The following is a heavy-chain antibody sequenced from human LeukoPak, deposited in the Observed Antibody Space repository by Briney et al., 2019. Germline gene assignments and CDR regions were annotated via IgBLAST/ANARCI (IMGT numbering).Heavy chain of an antibody. Sequence: SQTFSLTCAISGDSVSSNTAVWNWIRQSPSRGLEWLGRTYYRSKWPNNYAVSVKSRIIINPDTSENQFSLQLNSMTPEDTAVYYCARGDQAFDYWGQGTLVTVSS. CDR3: ARGDQAFDY. J-gene: IGHJ4*02. CDR1: GDSVSSNTAV. CDR2: TYYRSKWPN. V-gene: IGHV6-1*01. D-gene: IGHD2-2*01.